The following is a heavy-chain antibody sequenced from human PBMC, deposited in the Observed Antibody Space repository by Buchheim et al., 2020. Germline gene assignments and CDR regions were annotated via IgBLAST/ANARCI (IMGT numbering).Heavy chain of an antibody. CDR1: GGTFSKYA. D-gene: IGHD3-22*01. J-gene: IGHJ4*02. CDR2: ITPIFGTA. Sequence: QVQLVQSGAEVKKPGSSVKVSCRASGGTFSKYAINWVRQAPGQGLEWMGGITPIFGTANYAQKFQGRVRITADESTTTAYMELRSLRSEDMAVYFCAGGSADSSGSTPPFGYWGQGTL. V-gene: IGHV1-69*01. CDR3: AGGSADSSGSTPPFGY.